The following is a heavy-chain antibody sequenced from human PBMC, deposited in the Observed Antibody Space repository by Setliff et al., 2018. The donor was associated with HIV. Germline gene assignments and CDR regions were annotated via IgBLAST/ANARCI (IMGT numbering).Heavy chain of an antibody. V-gene: IGHV3-23*01. CDR2: ISGSGSST. J-gene: IGHJ4*02. Sequence: GGSLRLSCTAPGFSFSSYAMSWVRQAPGKGLEWVSGISGSGSSTYYADSVKGRSTISRDNSGDTLYLHMNNLRAEDTAVYYCAKASMGEYYDNSGFFVTYFDNWGQGKLVTVSS. CDR3: AKASMGEYYDNSGFFVTYFDN. CDR1: GFSFSSYA. D-gene: IGHD3-22*01.